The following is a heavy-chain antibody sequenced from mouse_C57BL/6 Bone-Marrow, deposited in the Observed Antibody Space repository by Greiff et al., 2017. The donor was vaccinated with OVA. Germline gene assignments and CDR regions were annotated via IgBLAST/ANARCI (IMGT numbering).Heavy chain of an antibody. CDR2: IHPNSGST. CDR3: ARGGICDYDFDY. CDR1: GYTFTSYW. D-gene: IGHD2-4*01. V-gene: IGHV1-64*01. J-gene: IGHJ2*01. Sequence: VQLQQSGAELVKPGASVKLSCKASGYTFTSYWMHWVKQRPGQGLEWIGMIHPNSGSTNYNEKFKSKATLTVDKSSSTAYMQLSSLTSEDSAVYYCARGGICDYDFDYWGQGTTLTVSS.